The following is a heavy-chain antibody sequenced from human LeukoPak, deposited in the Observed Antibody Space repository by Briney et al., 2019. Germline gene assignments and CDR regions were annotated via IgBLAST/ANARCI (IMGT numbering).Heavy chain of an antibody. Sequence: ASVKVSCKASGYTFSIYNMHWVRQAPGQGLEWMGIINPSGGTSYAQKLQGRITMTRDTSTVYVELSSLRSEGTAVYYCAREGVAGTGLDYWGQGTLVTVSS. D-gene: IGHD6-13*01. CDR1: GYTFSIYN. J-gene: IGHJ4*02. V-gene: IGHV1-46*01. CDR2: INPSGGT. CDR3: AREGVAGTGLDY.